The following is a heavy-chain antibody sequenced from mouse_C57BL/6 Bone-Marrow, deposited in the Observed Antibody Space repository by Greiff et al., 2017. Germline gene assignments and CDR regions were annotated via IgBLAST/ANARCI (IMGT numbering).Heavy chain of an antibody. Sequence: QVQLQQPGAELVKPGASVKLSCKASGYTFTSYWMHWVKQRPGQGLEWIGMINPNSGSTNYNEKFKSKATLTVDKSSSTAYMQLSSLTSEDSAVYYCASAGGYDYAYYCDYGGQGTRPTVSS. V-gene: IGHV1-64*01. J-gene: IGHJ2*03. CDR2: INPNSGST. CDR1: GYTFTSYW. D-gene: IGHD2-4*01. CDR3: ASAGGYDYAYYCDY.